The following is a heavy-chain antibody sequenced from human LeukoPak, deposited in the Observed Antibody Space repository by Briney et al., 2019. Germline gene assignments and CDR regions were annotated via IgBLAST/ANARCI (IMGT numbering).Heavy chain of an antibody. CDR3: ARQQGLQNLNFDY. J-gene: IGHJ4*02. Sequence: ASVKVSCKASGYTFTTYYIHWVRQAPGQGLEWMGIINPIVGTTDYAQKFQGGVTMTRDTSTSTVYMELSSLRSEDTAVYYCARQQGLQNLNFDYWGQGTLVTVSS. CDR1: GYTFTTYY. V-gene: IGHV1-46*01. CDR2: INPIVGTT. D-gene: IGHD4-11*01.